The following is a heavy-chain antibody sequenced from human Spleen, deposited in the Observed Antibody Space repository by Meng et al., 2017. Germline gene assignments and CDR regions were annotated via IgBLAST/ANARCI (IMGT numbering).Heavy chain of an antibody. CDR2: IIPIFGTA. Sequence: SVKVSCKASGGTFSSYAISWVRQAPGQGLEWMGGIIPIFGTANYAQKFQGRVTITTDESTSTAYMELSSLRSEDTAVYYCATHLRIAATLFDYWGQGTLVTVSS. CDR3: ATHLRIAATLFDY. D-gene: IGHD6-13*01. V-gene: IGHV1-69*05. CDR1: GGTFSSYA. J-gene: IGHJ4*02.